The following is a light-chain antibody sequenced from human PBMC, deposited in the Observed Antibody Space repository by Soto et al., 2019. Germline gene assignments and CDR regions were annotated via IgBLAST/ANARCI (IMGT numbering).Light chain of an antibody. CDR2: EVR. CDR3: SSYTSSNTLEV. Sequence: QSVLIQPASVSGSPGQSITISCTGTSRDVGGSNYVSWYQHHPHRAPKLLIYEVRYRPSGVSSRFSGSKSGNTASLTISGLQAEDDADYYCSSYTSSNTLEVFGVGTKVTVL. CDR1: SRDVGGSNY. V-gene: IGLV2-14*01. J-gene: IGLJ1*01.